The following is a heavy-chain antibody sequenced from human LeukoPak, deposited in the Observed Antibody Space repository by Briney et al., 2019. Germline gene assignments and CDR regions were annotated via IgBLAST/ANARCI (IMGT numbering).Heavy chain of an antibody. CDR1: GFTFSSYE. CDR2: ISSSGSTI. V-gene: IGHV3-48*03. J-gene: IGHJ4*02. Sequence: GGSLRLPCAASGFTFSSYEMNWVRQAPGKGLEWVSYISSSGSTIYYADSVKGRFTISRDNAKNSLYLQMSSLRAEDTAVYYCARDGGYDFWSGYNPRGYFDYWGQGTLVTVSS. D-gene: IGHD3-3*01. CDR3: ARDGGYDFWSGYNPRGYFDY.